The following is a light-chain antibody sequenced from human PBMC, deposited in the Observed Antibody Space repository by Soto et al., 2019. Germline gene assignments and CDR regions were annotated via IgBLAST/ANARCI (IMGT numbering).Light chain of an antibody. CDR1: NIGSKN. V-gene: IGLV3-9*01. Sequence: SYELTQPLSVSVALGQTARITCGGNNIGSKNVHWYQQKPGQAPVLVIYTDDSRPSGIPERFSGSNSGNTATLTISGAQAGDEADYYCQVWDYSTEVVFGGGTKLTVL. J-gene: IGLJ2*01. CDR3: QVWDYSTEVV. CDR2: TDD.